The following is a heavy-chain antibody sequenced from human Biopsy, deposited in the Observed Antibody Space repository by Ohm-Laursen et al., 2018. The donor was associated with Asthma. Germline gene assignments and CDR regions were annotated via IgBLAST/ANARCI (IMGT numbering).Heavy chain of an antibody. V-gene: IGHV1-69*13. CDR2: INSVFGTT. D-gene: IGHD2-2*01. CDR3: ARKAGSCISRTCYSLDF. J-gene: IGHJ4*02. CDR1: GGTFNTYV. Sequence: SVNVSCKSLGGTFNTYVIGWVRQDPGQGLEWMGGINSVFGTTTYPQKFQDRVTITADDSTSTVYMELSSLRSEDTAVYYCARKAGSCISRTCYSLDFWGQGTLVTVSS.